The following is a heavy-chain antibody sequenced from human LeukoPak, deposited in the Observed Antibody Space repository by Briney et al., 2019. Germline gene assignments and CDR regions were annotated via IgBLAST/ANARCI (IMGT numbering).Heavy chain of an antibody. D-gene: IGHD6-13*01. CDR1: GGSISSYY. CDR2: IYTSGST. V-gene: IGHV4-4*07. Sequence: SETLSLTCTVSGGSISSYYWSWIRQPAGKGLEWIGRIYTSGSTNYNPSLKSRVTMSVDTSKNQFSLKLSSVTAADTAVYYCAREGPTLVRYSSSWYFDYWGQGTLVTVSS. J-gene: IGHJ4*02. CDR3: AREGPTLVRYSSSWYFDY.